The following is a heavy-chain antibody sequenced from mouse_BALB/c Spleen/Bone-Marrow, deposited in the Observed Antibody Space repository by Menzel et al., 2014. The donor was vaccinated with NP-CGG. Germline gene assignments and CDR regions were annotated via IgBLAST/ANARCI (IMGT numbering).Heavy chain of an antibody. CDR3: ARYGYYDAMDY. J-gene: IGHJ4*01. D-gene: IGHD2-2*01. V-gene: IGHV5-17*02. CDR2: ISSGSSTI. Sequence: VQLKESGGGLVQPGGSRKLSCAASGFTFSSFGMHWVRQAPEKGLEWVAYISSGSSTIYYADTVKGRFTISRDNPKNTLFLQMTSLRSEDTAMYYCARYGYYDAMDYWGQGTSVTVSS. CDR1: GFTFSSFG.